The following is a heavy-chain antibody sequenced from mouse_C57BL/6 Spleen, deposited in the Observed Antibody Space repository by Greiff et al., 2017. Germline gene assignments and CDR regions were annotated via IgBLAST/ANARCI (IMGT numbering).Heavy chain of an antibody. CDR3: ARADYDGPYY. Sequence: QVQLQQPGAELVRPGSSVKLSCKASGYTFTSYWMDWVKQRPGQGLEWIGNIYPSDSETHYNQKFKDKDTLTVDKSSSTAYMQLSSLTSEDSAVXYCARADYDGPYYWGQGTTLTVSS. CDR1: GYTFTSYW. V-gene: IGHV1-61*01. J-gene: IGHJ2*01. CDR2: IYPSDSET. D-gene: IGHD2-4*01.